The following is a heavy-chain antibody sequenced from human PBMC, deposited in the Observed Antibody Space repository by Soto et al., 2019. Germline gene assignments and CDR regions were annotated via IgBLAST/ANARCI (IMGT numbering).Heavy chain of an antibody. V-gene: IGHV1-18*01. Sequence: GAVKVSCKAAGYTFVHFDITRGRQAAGQGVEWMGAISPHNRNTNYAEKFRGRVTMTTDTSTTTAYMELRSLRSDDTAVYYCARDEGGYDILAGYYKAHHFDQWGQGALVTV. J-gene: IGHJ4*02. CDR1: GYTFVHFD. CDR3: ARDEGGYDILAGYYKAHHFDQ. CDR2: ISPHNRNT. D-gene: IGHD3-9*01.